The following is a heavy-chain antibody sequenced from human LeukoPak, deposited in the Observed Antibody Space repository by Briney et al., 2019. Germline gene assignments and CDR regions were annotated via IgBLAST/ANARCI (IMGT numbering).Heavy chain of an antibody. Sequence: PGGSLRLSCAASGFTFSSFEMNWVRQAPGKGLEWVLYISESGTSIYYADSVKGRFTISRDDAKSSLYLQMNSLRAEDTAVYYCARLKQWPDAFDIWGQGTMVTVSS. V-gene: IGHV3-48*03. J-gene: IGHJ3*02. D-gene: IGHD6-19*01. CDR2: ISESGTSI. CDR3: ARLKQWPDAFDI. CDR1: GFTFSSFE.